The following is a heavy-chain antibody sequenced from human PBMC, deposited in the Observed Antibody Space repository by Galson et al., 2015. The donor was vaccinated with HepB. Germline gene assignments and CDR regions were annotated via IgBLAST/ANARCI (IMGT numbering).Heavy chain of an antibody. J-gene: IGHJ4*02. Sequence: SLRLSCTASGFTFSSYAMNWVRQAPGKGLEWVSSISGGADYTYYADSVNGRLTISRDNSKSTLYLQLNSLTVEDTADYYCAKCTYGDYRGFDYWGQGTLVTVSS. D-gene: IGHD4-17*01. V-gene: IGHV3-23*01. CDR3: AKCTYGDYRGFDY. CDR1: GFTFSSYA. CDR2: ISGGADYT.